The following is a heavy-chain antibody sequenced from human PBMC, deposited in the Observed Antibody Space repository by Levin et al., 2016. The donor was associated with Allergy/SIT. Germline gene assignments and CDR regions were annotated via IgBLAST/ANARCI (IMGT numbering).Heavy chain of an antibody. J-gene: IGHJ4*02. Sequence: WIRQPPGKGLEWVSYISSSSSYTNYADSVKGRFTISRDNAKNSLYLQMNSLRAEDTAVYYCASLGYCSSTSCSTDYWGQGTLVTVSS. D-gene: IGHD2-2*01. V-gene: IGHV3-11*03. CDR2: ISSSSSYT. CDR3: ASLGYCSSTSCSTDY.